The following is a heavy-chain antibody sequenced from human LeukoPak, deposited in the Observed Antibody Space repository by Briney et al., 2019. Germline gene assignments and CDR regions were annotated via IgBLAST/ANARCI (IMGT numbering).Heavy chain of an antibody. CDR2: IQNDGSNK. Sequence: GGSLRLSCAASGITLTTNGMHWVRQAPGKGLEWVAFIQNDGSNKFYADSVKGRFTVSKDTSINTLYLQMNSLRAEDTAVYYCAKDTYAPMYYFDYWGQGTLVTVSS. CDR3: AKDTYAPMYYFDY. D-gene: IGHD2-2*01. V-gene: IGHV3-30*02. CDR1: GITLTTNG. J-gene: IGHJ4*02.